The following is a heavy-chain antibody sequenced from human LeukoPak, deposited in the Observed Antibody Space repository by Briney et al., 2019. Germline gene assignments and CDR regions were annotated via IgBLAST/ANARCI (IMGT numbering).Heavy chain of an antibody. CDR3: ARDHDFWSGGGY. V-gene: IGHV3-23*01. Sequence: GGSLRLSCAASGFTFSSYAMSWVRQAPGKGLEWVSAISGSGGSTYYADSVKGRFTISRDNSKNTLYLQMNSLRAEDTAVYCCARDHDFWSGGGYWGQGTLVTVSS. J-gene: IGHJ4*02. CDR1: GFTFSSYA. CDR2: ISGSGGST. D-gene: IGHD3-3*01.